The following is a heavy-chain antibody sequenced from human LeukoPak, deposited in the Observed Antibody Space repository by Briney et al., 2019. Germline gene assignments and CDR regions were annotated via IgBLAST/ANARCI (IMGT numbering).Heavy chain of an antibody. D-gene: IGHD1-26*01. V-gene: IGHV5-51*01. Sequence: GESLKISCKGSGYIFSDYWIGWVRQMPGKGLEWMGIIYPGDSDTRYSPSFQGQVTISADKSISTAYLQWSSLKASDTAMYYCAKGARYSGSLFDYWGQGTLVTVSS. CDR3: AKGARYSGSLFDY. J-gene: IGHJ4*02. CDR1: GYIFSDYW. CDR2: IYPGDSDT.